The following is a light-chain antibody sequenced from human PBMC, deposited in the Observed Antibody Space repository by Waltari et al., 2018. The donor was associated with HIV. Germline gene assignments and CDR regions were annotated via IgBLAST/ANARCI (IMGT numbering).Light chain of an antibody. CDR2: DAS. V-gene: IGKV3-11*01. CDR3: QSPELT. Sequence: EIVLTQSPATLSLSPGERATLSCRASQSVSSYLAWYQQKPGQAPRLLIYDASNRATGIPARFSGSGSGTDFTLTISSLEPEDFAVYYCQSPELTFGGGTKVEIK. J-gene: IGKJ4*01. CDR1: QSVSSY.